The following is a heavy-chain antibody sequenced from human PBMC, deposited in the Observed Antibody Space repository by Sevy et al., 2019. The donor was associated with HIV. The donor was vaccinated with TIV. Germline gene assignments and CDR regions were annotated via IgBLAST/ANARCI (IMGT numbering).Heavy chain of an antibody. Sequence: ASVKVSCKASGYTFTGYYIHWVRQAPGQGLEYMGWINPNSGGTNYAQKFQDRVTMTRDTSISTAYMELSRLRSDDTAVFYCVIPTGLRGHTYVSFDYWGQGTLVTVSS. J-gene: IGHJ4*02. D-gene: IGHD5-18*01. CDR3: VIPTGLRGHTYVSFDY. CDR2: INPNSGGT. CDR1: GYTFTGYY. V-gene: IGHV1-2*02.